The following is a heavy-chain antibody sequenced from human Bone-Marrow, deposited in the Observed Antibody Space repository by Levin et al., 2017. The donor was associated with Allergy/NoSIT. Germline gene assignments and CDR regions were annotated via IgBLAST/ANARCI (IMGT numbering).Heavy chain of an antibody. D-gene: IGHD2-2*01. CDR2: IRPIFGTA. V-gene: IGHV1-69*13. J-gene: IGHJ3*02. CDR3: SMYANIVVVPAAGDASPI. CDR1: GGTFSSHA. Sequence: SVKVSCQASGGTFSSHAINWVRQAPGQGLEWMGGIRPIFGTANYAQKFQGRVTITADESTSTAYIELSSLSSEDTAVYYCSMYANIVVVPAAGDASPIWGQGTMVTVSS.